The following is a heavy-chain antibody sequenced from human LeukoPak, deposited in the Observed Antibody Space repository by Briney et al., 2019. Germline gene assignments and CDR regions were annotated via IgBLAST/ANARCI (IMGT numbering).Heavy chain of an antibody. Sequence: SETLSLTCAVYGGSFSGYYWSWIRQPPGKGLEWIGEINHSGSTNYNPSLKSRVTISVDTSKNQFSLKLSSVTAADTAVYYCARHLITTRPPKRPSYYDYVWGSYRQVILDAFDIWGQGTMVTVSS. D-gene: IGHD3-16*02. J-gene: IGHJ3*02. CDR2: INHSGST. V-gene: IGHV4-34*01. CDR1: GGSFSGYY. CDR3: ARHLITTRPPKRPSYYDYVWGSYRQVILDAFDI.